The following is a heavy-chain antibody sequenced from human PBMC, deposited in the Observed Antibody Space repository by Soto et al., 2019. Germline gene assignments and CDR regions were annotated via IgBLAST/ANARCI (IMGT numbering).Heavy chain of an antibody. CDR1: GFTFSSYW. V-gene: IGHV3-74*01. J-gene: IGHJ6*02. CDR2: INSDGSST. Sequence: GGSLRLSCAASGFTFSSYWMHWVRQAPGKGLVWVSRINSDGSSTSYADSVKGRFTISRDNAKNTLYLQMNSLRAEDTAVYYCARDDPDIVVLPAAIYYYYGMDVWGQGTTVTVSS. CDR3: ARDDPDIVVLPAAIYYYYGMDV. D-gene: IGHD2-2*01.